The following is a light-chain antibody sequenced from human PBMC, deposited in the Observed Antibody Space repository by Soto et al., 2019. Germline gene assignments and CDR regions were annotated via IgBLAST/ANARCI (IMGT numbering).Light chain of an antibody. CDR2: LSS. CDR1: QSLLHSDGYNY. CDR3: MQTLQTPYT. V-gene: IGKV2-28*01. Sequence: DLVMTQSPLSLPVTPGEPASISCRSSQSLLHSDGYNYLNWYLQKPGQSPHLLIYLSSNRPSGVPDRFSGSGSGTDFTLKISRVEAEDVGVYYCMQTLQTPYTFGQGTKLEIK. J-gene: IGKJ2*01.